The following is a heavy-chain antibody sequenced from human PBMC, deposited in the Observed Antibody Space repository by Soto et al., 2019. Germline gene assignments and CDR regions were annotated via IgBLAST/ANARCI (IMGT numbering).Heavy chain of an antibody. D-gene: IGHD2-21*02. J-gene: IGHJ4*01. CDR1: GFTFSNSA. V-gene: IGHV1-58*01. CDR2: IIVGSGVT. Sequence: SVKVSCKTSGFTFSNSAVQWVRQARGQRLEWIGWIIVGSGVTNYLQSLQGRITITRDTSTGTAYMELSNLRSEDTAVYYCAAELYLGGDGCHFDYWG. CDR3: AAELYLGGDGCHFDY.